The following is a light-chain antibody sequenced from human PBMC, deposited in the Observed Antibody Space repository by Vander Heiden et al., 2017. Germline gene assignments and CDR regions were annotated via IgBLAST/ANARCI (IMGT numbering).Light chain of an antibody. CDR3: QQLKSYR. CDR2: AAS. J-gene: IGKJ3*01. Sequence: DIQLTQSPSFLSASVGDRVTITCRASQGISSYLAWYQQKPGKAPKLLIYAASTLQSGVPSRFSGSGSGTEFTLTISSLQPEDFATYYCQQLKSYRFGTGTKVDIK. CDR1: QGISSY. V-gene: IGKV1-9*01.